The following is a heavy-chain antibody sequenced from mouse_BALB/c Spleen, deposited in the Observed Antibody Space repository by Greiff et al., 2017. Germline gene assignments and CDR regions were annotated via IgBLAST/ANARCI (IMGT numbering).Heavy chain of an antibody. CDR1: GFSLTGYG. V-gene: IGHV2-6-7*01. D-gene: IGHD2-2*01. J-gene: IGHJ4*01. CDR3: AREVIYYGYDGYAMDY. CDR2: IWGDGST. Sequence: VQRVESGPGLVAPSQSLSITCTVSGFSLTGYGVNWVRQPPGKGLEWLGMIWGDGSTDYNSALKSRLSISKDNSKSQVFLKMNSLQTDDTARYYCAREVIYYGYDGYAMDYWGQGTSVTVSS.